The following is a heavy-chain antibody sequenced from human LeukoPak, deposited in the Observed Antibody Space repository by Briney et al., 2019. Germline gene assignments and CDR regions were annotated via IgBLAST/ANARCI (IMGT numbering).Heavy chain of an antibody. CDR3: ARAVVLYETYAFDV. CDR2: IYYSGST. V-gene: IGHV4-59*12. Sequence: SETLSLTCTVSGGSTRSYYWSWIRQPPGKGLEWIGYIYYSGSTNYNPSLKGRVSISVDTSKNQFSLKLSSVTAADTAVYYCARAVVLYETYAFDVWGQGTMVTVSS. J-gene: IGHJ3*01. CDR1: GGSTRSYY. D-gene: IGHD2-2*02.